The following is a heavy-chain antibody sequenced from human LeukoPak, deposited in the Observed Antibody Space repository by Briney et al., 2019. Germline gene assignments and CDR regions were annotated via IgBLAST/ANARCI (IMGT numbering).Heavy chain of an antibody. D-gene: IGHD6-13*01. CDR3: ARISSSNWYNERGAFDV. J-gene: IGHJ3*01. CDR2: VDHTGST. V-gene: IGHV4-59*01. Sequence: PSETLSLTCSVSDDSITMYYWTWIRQPPGKGLEWIGYVDHTGSTNFNPSLNGRVSISRDTSKNQFSLKLRSVTAADTAVYYCARISSSNWYNERGAFDVWGQGTMVTVSS. CDR1: DDSITMYY.